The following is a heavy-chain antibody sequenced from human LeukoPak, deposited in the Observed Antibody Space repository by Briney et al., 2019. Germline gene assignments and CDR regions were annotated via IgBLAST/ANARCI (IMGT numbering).Heavy chain of an antibody. J-gene: IGHJ5*02. V-gene: IGHV3-23*01. CDR2: ISDSGGST. CDR1: GFTFSNYD. D-gene: IGHD6-19*01. Sequence: GGSLRLSCAASGFTFSNYDMSWVRQAPGKGLEWVSSISDSGGSTYYADSVKGRFTIPRDNSKNTLYLQMTNLRAADTAVYYCAKDLSRAVAADWFDPWDQGSLVTVSS. CDR3: AKDLSRAVAADWFDP.